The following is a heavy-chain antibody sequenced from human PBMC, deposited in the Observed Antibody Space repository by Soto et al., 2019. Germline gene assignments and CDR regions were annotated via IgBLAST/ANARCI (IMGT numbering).Heavy chain of an antibody. Sequence: QVQLVQSGAEVKKPGASVKVSCKASGYTFISYGISWVRQAPGQGLEWMGWISAYNRDTTYAQKFQGRVTMTADTSTTTADMDLRSLRSDDTAVYYCSRGSSFSSGWYGKYWGQGTLVTVST. V-gene: IGHV1-18*01. CDR3: SRGSSFSSGWYGKY. CDR2: ISAYNRDT. D-gene: IGHD6-19*01. J-gene: IGHJ4*02. CDR1: GYTFISYG.